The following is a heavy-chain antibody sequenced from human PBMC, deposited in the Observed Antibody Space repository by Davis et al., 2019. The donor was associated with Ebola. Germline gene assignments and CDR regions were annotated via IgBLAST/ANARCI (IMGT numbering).Heavy chain of an antibody. Sequence: PGGSLRLSCAASGFTFSSYAMHWVRQAPGKGLEWVAVISYDGSNKYYADSVKGRFTISRDNSKNTLYLQMNSLRAEDTAVYYCVQDSGWYSGDYYYYGMDVWGQGTTVTVSS. D-gene: IGHD6-19*01. V-gene: IGHV3-30-3*01. CDR3: VQDSGWYSGDYYYYGMDV. J-gene: IGHJ6*02. CDR1: GFTFSSYA. CDR2: ISYDGSNK.